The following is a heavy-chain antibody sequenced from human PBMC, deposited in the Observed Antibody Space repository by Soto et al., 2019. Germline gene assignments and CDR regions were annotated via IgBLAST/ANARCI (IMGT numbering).Heavy chain of an antibody. CDR2: MNSDGSTT. V-gene: IGHV3-74*01. J-gene: IGHJ4*02. CDR1: GFTFGNYW. Sequence: PGGSLRLSCAASGFTFGNYWMHWVRQAPGKGLEWVSRMNSDGSTTNYADSVKGRFTVSRDNARNTLHLQMNSLRAEDTAVYYCATAEVDYWGPGTLVTGSS. CDR3: ATAEVDY.